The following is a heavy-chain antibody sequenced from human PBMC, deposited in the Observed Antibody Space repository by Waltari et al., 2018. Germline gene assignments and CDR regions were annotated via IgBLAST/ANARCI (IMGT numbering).Heavy chain of an antibody. CDR2: INAGNGNT. Sequence: QVQLVQSGAEVKKPGASVKVYCKASGYTFTSYAMHWVRQAPGQRLEWMGWINAGNGNTKYSQKFQGRVTITRDTSASTAYMELSSLRSEDTAVYYCARASGWYGYFRHWGQGTLVTVSS. CDR3: ARASGWYGYFRH. CDR1: GYTFTSYA. V-gene: IGHV1-3*01. D-gene: IGHD6-19*01. J-gene: IGHJ1*01.